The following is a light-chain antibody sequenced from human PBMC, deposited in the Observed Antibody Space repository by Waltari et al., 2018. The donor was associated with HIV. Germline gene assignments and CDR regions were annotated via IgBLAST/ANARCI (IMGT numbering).Light chain of an antibody. CDR2: VKH. CDR3: GTWDSRLRAGV. J-gene: IGLJ2*01. Sequence: QSVLTQPPYFSAAPRQIITVLRPESSSNNANNNATWYQQPPGTAPKLLNYVKHKRPLGIPVRVSGSKSGTSATLGITGLQTGDEADYYCGTWDSRLRAGVFGGGTKVTVL. CDR1: SSNNANNN. V-gene: IGLV1-51*01.